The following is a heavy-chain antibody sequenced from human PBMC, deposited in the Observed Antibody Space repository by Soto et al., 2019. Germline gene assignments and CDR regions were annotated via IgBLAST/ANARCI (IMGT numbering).Heavy chain of an antibody. V-gene: IGHV3-43*01. CDR2: ISWDGGST. CDR1: GFTFDDYT. J-gene: IGHJ6*02. Sequence: GGFQRLSCAASGFTFDDYTMHWVRQAPGKGLEWVPLISWDGGSTYYADSVKGRFTISRDNSKNSLYLQMNSLRTEDTALYYCAKDIKHAPERPRYYYNGMDVWVQGTTVTVSS. CDR3: AKDIKHAPERPRYYYNGMDV.